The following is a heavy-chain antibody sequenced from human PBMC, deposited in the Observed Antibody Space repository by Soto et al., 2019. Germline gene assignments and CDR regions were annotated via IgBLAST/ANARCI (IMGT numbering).Heavy chain of an antibody. CDR3: AKSVYNWNDGFFDY. V-gene: IGHV3-30*18. CDR2: ISYDGNNK. Sequence: QVQLVESGGGVVQPGRSLRLSCAASGFTFSSYGMHWVRQAPGKGLEWVAVISYDGNNKYYADSVKGRFTISRDNSKNPLYLQINSLSAEDTAVYYCAKSVYNWNDGFFDYWGQGTLVAVCS. J-gene: IGHJ4*02. CDR1: GFTFSSYG. D-gene: IGHD1-1*01.